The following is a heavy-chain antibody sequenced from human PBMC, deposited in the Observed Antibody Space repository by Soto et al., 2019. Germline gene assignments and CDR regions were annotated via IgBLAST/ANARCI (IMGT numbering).Heavy chain of an antibody. CDR2: IDWDDDK. D-gene: IGHD3-10*01. J-gene: IGHJ6*03. V-gene: IGHV2-70*11. CDR3: ARTVNPDYGSGSYYKNPYYYYYYMDV. Sequence: PGPKLGNPTQSLTMTCTFSGFSLSTNRMCVTWIRQPPGKALEWLARIDWDDDKYYSTSLKTRLTISKDTSKNQVVLTMTNMDPVDTATYYCARTVNPDYGSGSYYKNPYYYYYYMDVWGKGTTVTVSS. CDR1: GFSLSTNRMC.